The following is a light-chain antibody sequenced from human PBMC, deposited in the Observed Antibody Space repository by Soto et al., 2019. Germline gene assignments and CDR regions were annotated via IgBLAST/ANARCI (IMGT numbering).Light chain of an antibody. CDR1: RSVNSN. V-gene: IGKV3-20*01. J-gene: IGKJ5*01. Sequence: EIVMTQCPATLSVSPGERATLSCRGSRSVNSNLAWYQQKPGQAPRLLIYGASTRTTGIPDRFSGSGSGTDFTLTIGRLEPGDFAVYYCLHYGGSPLTFGQGTRLEIK. CDR3: LHYGGSPLT. CDR2: GAS.